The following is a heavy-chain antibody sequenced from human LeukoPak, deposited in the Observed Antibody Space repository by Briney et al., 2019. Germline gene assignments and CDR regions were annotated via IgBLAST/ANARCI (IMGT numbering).Heavy chain of an antibody. CDR3: ARDLHLSLDY. CDR1: GFIFGTYG. J-gene: IGHJ4*02. V-gene: IGHV3-30*03. CDR2: ISYDGSNK. Sequence: GGSLRLSCAASGFIFGTYGMHWVRQAPGKGLEWVAVISYDGSNKYYADSVKGRFTISRDNSKNTLYLQMNSLRAEDTAVYYCARDLHLSLDYWGQGTLVTVSS.